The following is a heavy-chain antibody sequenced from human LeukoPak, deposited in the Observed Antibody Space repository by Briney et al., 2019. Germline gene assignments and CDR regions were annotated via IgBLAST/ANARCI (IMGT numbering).Heavy chain of an antibody. J-gene: IGHJ4*02. CDR3: ARAEYCSSTSCYSGGRLYSSSAGDY. V-gene: IGHV1-18*01. Sequence: ASVKVSCKASGYTFTSYGISWVRQAPGQGLEWMGWISAYNGNTNYAQKLQGRVTMTTDTSTSTAYMELRSLRSDDTAVYYCARAEYCSSTSCYSGGRLYSSSAGDYWGREPWSPSPQ. D-gene: IGHD2-2*01. CDR1: GYTFTSYG. CDR2: ISAYNGNT.